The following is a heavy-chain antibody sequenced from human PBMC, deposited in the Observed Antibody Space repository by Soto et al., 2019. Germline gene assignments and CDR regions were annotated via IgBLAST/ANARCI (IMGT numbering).Heavy chain of an antibody. CDR3: ARDRKWATFGVLTQYGMDV. Sequence: GASVKVSCKASGYTFTSYAMHWVRQAPGQRLEWMGWINAGNGNTKYSQKFQGRVTITRDTSASTAYMELSSLRSEDTAVYYCARDRKWATFGVLTQYGMDVWGQGTTVTVSS. CDR1: GYTFTSYA. J-gene: IGHJ6*02. CDR2: INAGNGNT. D-gene: IGHD3-3*01. V-gene: IGHV1-3*01.